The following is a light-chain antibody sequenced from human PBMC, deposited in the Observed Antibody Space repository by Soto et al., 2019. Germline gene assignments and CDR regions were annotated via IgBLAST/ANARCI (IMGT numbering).Light chain of an antibody. V-gene: IGKV1-39*01. CDR2: AAS. Sequence: DIPMTQSPSSLSASVGDRVTIACRASQSISTYLNWYQQKPGKAPMLLIYAASSLHSGVPSRFSGSRSGTDFTLTISSLQPADFGTYYCQQSYSTPLYAFGQGTKLEIK. CDR3: QQSYSTPLYA. J-gene: IGKJ2*01. CDR1: QSISTY.